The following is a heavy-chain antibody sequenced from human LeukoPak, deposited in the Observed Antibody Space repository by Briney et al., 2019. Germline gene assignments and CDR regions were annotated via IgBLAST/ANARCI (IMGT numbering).Heavy chain of an antibody. V-gene: IGHV3-13*01. CDR1: GFTFSSYD. J-gene: IGHJ3*02. CDR3: AKLTGAAWGRTDSGAFHI. Sequence: AGGSLRLSCAASGFTFSSYDMHWVRQATGKGLEWVSAIGTAGDTYYPGSVKGRFTISRENAKNSLYLQMNSLRAEDTAFYYCAKLTGAAWGRTDSGAFHIWGQGTMVTVSS. CDR2: IGTAGDT. D-gene: IGHD7-27*01.